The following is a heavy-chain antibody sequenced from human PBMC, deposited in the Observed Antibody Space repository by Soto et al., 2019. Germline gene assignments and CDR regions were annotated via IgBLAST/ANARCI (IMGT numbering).Heavy chain of an antibody. CDR2: IYSGGST. Sequence: QVQLQESGPGLVKPSETLSLTCTVSGGSINTYYWSWIRQPAGKGLEWIGRIYSGGSTNYNPSLKSRATMSVDTSKNQVSLKLTSVAAADPAVYYCARGPGGFGEFSLDYWGQGTLVTVSS. J-gene: IGHJ4*02. CDR1: GGSINTYY. CDR3: ARGPGGFGEFSLDY. D-gene: IGHD3-10*01. V-gene: IGHV4-4*07.